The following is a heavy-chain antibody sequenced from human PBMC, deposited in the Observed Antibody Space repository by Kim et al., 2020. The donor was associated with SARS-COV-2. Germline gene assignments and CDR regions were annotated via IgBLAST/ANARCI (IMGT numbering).Heavy chain of an antibody. CDR3: ARGGRSWYLLDAFDI. D-gene: IGHD6-13*01. Sequence: AQKLQGRVTMTTDTSTSTADMELRSLRSDDTAVYYCARGGRSWYLLDAFDIWGQGTIVTVSS. J-gene: IGHJ3*02. V-gene: IGHV1-18*01.